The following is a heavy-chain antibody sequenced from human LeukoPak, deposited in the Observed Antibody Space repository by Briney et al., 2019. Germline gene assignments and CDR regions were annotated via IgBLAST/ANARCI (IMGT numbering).Heavy chain of an antibody. D-gene: IGHD2-15*01. V-gene: IGHV4-59*01. CDR1: GASISGYL. J-gene: IGHJ5*02. CDR3: ARDHCSGGSCYPGWFDP. CDR2: IYSSGST. Sequence: SETLSLTCTVSGASISGYLWTWIRLPPGKGLEWIGYIYSSGSTIYNPSLKSRVTISIGTSRNQFSLRLSSVTAADTAVYHCARDHCSGGSCYPGWFDPWGQGTLVTVSS.